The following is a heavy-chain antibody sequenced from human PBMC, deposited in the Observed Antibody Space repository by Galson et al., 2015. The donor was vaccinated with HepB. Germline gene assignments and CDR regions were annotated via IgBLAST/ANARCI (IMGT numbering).Heavy chain of an antibody. J-gene: IGHJ4*02. CDR2: MKQDGGEK. CDR3: YDGHYSGR. Sequence: SLRLSCAASGFTFHNYWMNWVRHTPGKGLDWVASMKQDGGEKHYLGAVRGRFTISGDAATNSLLLQMNSLRAEDTAVYHCYDGHYSGRWGRGTQVTVSS. D-gene: IGHD4-17*01. CDR1: GFTFHNYW. V-gene: IGHV3-7*01.